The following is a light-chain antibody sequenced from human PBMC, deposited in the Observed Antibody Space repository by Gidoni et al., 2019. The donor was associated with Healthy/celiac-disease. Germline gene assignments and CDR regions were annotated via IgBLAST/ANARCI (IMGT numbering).Light chain of an antibody. J-gene: IGKJ2*01. Sequence: DIQMTQAPSTLSASVGDRGTITCRASQSISSGLAWYQQKPGKAPKLLIYKASSLESGLPSRFSRSVSGTEFTLTISSLQPDDFAPYYCQQYNSYSPSTFGQGTKLEIK. CDR2: KAS. CDR3: QQYNSYSPST. CDR1: QSISSG. V-gene: IGKV1-5*03.